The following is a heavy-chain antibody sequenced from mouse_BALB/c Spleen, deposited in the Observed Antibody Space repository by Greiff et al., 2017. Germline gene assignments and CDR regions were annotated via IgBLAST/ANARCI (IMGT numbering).Heavy chain of an antibody. Sequence: EVKLMESGPELVKPGASVKMSCKASGYTFTSYVMHWVKQKPGQGLEWIGYINPYNDGTKYNEKFKGKATLTSDKSSSTAYMELSSLTSEDSAVYYCVSYGGFAYWGRGTLVTVSA. V-gene: IGHV1-14*01. CDR3: VSYGGFAY. D-gene: IGHD1-1*02. J-gene: IGHJ3*01. CDR1: GYTFTSYV. CDR2: INPYNDGT.